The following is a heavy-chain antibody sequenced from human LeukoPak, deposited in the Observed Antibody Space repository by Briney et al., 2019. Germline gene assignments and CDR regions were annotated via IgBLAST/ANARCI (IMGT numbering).Heavy chain of an antibody. J-gene: IGHJ6*03. CDR2: IYYSGST. Sequence: SETLSLTCTVSGGSISSYYWSWIRQPPAKGLEWIGYIYYSGSTNYNPSLKSRVTISVDTSKNQFSLKLSSVTAADTAVYYCATAHGCSSTSCLFYYYYYMDVWGKGTTVTVSS. V-gene: IGHV4-59*01. D-gene: IGHD2-2*01. CDR1: GGSISSYY. CDR3: ATAHGCSSTSCLFYYYYYMDV.